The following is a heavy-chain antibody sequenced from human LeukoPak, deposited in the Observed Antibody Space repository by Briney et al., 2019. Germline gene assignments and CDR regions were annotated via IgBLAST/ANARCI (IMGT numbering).Heavy chain of an antibody. D-gene: IGHD3-22*01. CDR2: IYYSGST. CDR3: ARVDSDYYDSSGYPNYFDY. J-gene: IGHJ4*02. CDR1: GGSISSGGYY. Sequence: SETLSLTCTVSGGSISSGGYYWSWIRQHPGKGLEWIGYIYYSGSTYYNPSLKSRVTISVDTSKNQFSLKLSSVTAADMAVYYCARVDSDYYDSSGYPNYFDYWGQGTLVTVSS. V-gene: IGHV4-31*03.